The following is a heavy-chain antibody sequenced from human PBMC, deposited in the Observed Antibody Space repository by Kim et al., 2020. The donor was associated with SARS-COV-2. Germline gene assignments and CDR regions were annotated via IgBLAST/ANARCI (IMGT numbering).Heavy chain of an antibody. V-gene: IGHV4-39*07. J-gene: IGHJ4*02. CDR3: ARESGQWLKHLDY. CDR1: GGSISSSSYY. D-gene: IGHD6-19*01. CDR2: IYYSGST. Sequence: SETLSLTCTVSGGSISSSSYYWGWIRQPPGKGLEWIGSIYYSGSTYYNPSLKSRVTISVDTSKNQFSLKLSSVTAADTAVYYCARESGQWLKHLDYWGQGTLVTVSS.